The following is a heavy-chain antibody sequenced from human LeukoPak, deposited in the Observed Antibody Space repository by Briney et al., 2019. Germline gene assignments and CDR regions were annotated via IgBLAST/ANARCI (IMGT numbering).Heavy chain of an antibody. J-gene: IGHJ4*02. Sequence: GGSLRLSCAASGFTFSDYVMIWVRQAPGKGLEWVSGITASGDRTFYGDSVRGRFTMSRDNSKNTVYLQMNSLRVDDTAVYYCARRDIVVVVSASDYWGQGTPVIVSS. CDR1: GFTFSDYV. D-gene: IGHD2-15*01. CDR3: ARRDIVVVVSASDY. V-gene: IGHV3-23*01. CDR2: ITASGDRT.